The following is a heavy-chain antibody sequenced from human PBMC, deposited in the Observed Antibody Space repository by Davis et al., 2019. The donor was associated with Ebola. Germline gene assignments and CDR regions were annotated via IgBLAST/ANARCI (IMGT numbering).Heavy chain of an antibody. CDR1: GYTFTSYD. CDR2: ISAYNGNT. Sequence: ASVKVSCKASGYTFTSYDISWVRQAPGQGLEWMGWISAYNGNTNYAQKLQGRVTMTTDTSTSTAYMELRSLRSDDTAVYYCARDDYYDSSGYSLLDYWGQGTLVTVSS. J-gene: IGHJ4*02. V-gene: IGHV1-18*01. CDR3: ARDDYYDSSGYSLLDY. D-gene: IGHD3-22*01.